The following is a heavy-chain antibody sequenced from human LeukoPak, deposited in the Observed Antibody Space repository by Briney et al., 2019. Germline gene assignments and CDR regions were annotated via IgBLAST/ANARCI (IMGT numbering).Heavy chain of an antibody. J-gene: IGHJ6*02. CDR1: GFTFSSYA. CDR3: ARAGPILTGYYLYYGMDV. CDR2: ISYDGSNK. D-gene: IGHD3-9*01. Sequence: GGSLRLSCAASGFTFSSYAMHWVRQAPGKGLEWVAVISYDGSNKYYADSVKGRFTISKDNSKNTLYLQMNSLRAEDTAVYYCARAGPILTGYYLYYGMDVWGQGTTVTVSS. V-gene: IGHV3-30*04.